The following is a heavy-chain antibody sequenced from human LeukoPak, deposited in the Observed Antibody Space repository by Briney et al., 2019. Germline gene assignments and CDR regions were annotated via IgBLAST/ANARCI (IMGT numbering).Heavy chain of an antibody. CDR3: ARGGGNTWIQNTNWFDP. D-gene: IGHD5-18*01. CDR2: IIPIFGTA. CDR1: GGTFSSYA. J-gene: IGHJ5*02. V-gene: IGHV1-69*13. Sequence: SVKVSCKASGGTFSSYAISWVRQAPGQGLEWMGGIIPIFGTANYAQKFQGRATITADESTSTAYMELSSLRSEDTAVYYCARGGGNTWIQNTNWFDPWGQGTLVTVSS.